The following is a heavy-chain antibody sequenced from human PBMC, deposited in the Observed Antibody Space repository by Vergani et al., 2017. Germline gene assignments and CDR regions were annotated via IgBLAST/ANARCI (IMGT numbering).Heavy chain of an antibody. CDR1: GFTFSSYG. D-gene: IGHD6-13*01. V-gene: IGHV3-30*18. CDR2: ISYDGSNK. CDR3: AKDWVVPFIAAAGPNWFDP. J-gene: IGHJ5*02. Sequence: QVQLVESGGGVVQPGRSLRLSCAASGFTFSSYGMHWVRQAPGKGLEWVAVISYDGSNKYYADSVKGRFTISRDNSKNTLYLQMNSLRAEDTAVYYCAKDWVVPFIAAAGPNWFDPWGQGTLVTVSS.